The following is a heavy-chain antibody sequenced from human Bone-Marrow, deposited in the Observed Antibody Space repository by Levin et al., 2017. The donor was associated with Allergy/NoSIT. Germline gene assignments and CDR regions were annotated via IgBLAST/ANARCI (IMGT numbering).Heavy chain of an antibody. J-gene: IGHJ2*01. CDR3: AKEAVSSVWYFDL. Sequence: PGGSLRLSCAASGFTFSTYAMIWVRQAPGKGLEWISMIVGGGVTTFYADSVKGRFTISRDNSKNTLYLQMDSLRAEDTAVYMCAKEAVSSVWYFDLWGRGTLVTVSS. CDR2: IVGGGVTT. D-gene: IGHD3-22*01. CDR1: GFTFSTYA. V-gene: IGHV3-23*01.